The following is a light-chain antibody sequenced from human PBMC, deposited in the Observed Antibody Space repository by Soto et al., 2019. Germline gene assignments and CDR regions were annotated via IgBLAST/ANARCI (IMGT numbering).Light chain of an antibody. CDR3: QQYGSSPPIT. J-gene: IGKJ5*01. Sequence: EIVLTQSPGTLSLSPGERATLSCRASHSVSSSYLAWYQQKPGQALRLLIYGASSRATGIPDRFSGSGSGTDFTLTISRLEPEDFAVYYCQQYGSSPPITFGQGTRLEIK. CDR1: HSVSSSY. V-gene: IGKV3-20*01. CDR2: GAS.